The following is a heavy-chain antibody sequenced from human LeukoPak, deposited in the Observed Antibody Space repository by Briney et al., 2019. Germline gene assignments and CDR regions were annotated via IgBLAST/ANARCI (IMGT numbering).Heavy chain of an antibody. J-gene: IGHJ4*02. V-gene: IGHV3-21*01. Sequence: GGSLRLSCAASGFTFSSYWMSWVRQAPGKGLEWVSSISSSSSYIYYADSVKGRFTISRDNGKNSLYLQMNSLRAEDTAVYYCARGASGSPPYYFDYWGQGILVTVSS. CDR1: GFTFSSYW. CDR2: ISSSSSYI. CDR3: ARGASGSPPYYFDY. D-gene: IGHD3-10*01.